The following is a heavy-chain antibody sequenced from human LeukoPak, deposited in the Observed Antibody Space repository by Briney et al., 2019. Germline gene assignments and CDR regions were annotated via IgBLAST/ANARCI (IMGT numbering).Heavy chain of an antibody. J-gene: IGHJ4*02. D-gene: IGHD3-10*01. V-gene: IGHV3-20*04. Sequence: PGGSLRLSCAASGFPFDDYGMSWVRVAPGKGREWVSGVSWNGAYTEYADSVRGRFTISRDNAKKSLYLQMNSLRVDDTALYYCARRKGPYGSGTYYDSWGQGTLVSVSS. CDR3: ARRKGPYGSGTYYDS. CDR2: VSWNGAYT. CDR1: GFPFDDYG.